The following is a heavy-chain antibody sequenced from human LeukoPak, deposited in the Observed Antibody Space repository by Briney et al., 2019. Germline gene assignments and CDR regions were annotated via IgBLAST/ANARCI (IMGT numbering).Heavy chain of an antibody. CDR1: GGSISSYY. V-gene: IGHV4-4*07. J-gene: IGHJ5*02. CDR3: ARDNASPHDYIINWFDP. CDR2: IYTSGST. Sequence: SETLSLTCTVSGGSISSYYWSWIRQPAGKGLEWIGRIYTSGSTNYNPSLKSRVTMSVDTSKNQFSLKLSSVTAADTAVYYCARDNASPHDYIINWFDPWGQGTLVTVSS. D-gene: IGHD4-11*01.